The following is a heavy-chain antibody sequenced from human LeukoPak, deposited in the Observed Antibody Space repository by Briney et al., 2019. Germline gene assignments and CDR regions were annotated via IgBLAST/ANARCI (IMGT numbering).Heavy chain of an antibody. Sequence: SETLSLTCNVSGDSISSRSHYWGWIRQPPGKGLEWIGEINHGGSTNYNPSLKSRVTISVDTSKNQFSLKLTSVTAADTAVYFCARHGYGSQGNWFDPWGQGPLVTVSS. V-gene: IGHV4-39*01. CDR1: GDSISSRSHY. J-gene: IGHJ5*02. CDR2: INHGGST. D-gene: IGHD4-17*01. CDR3: ARHGYGSQGNWFDP.